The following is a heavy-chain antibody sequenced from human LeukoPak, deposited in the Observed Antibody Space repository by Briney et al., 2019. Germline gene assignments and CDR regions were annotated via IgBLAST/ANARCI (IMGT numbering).Heavy chain of an antibody. CDR2: ISSSSSTI. V-gene: IGHV3-48*01. CDR1: GFTFSSYS. Sequence: PGGSLRLSCAASGFTFSSYSMNWVRQAPGKGLEWVSYISSSSSTIYYADSVKGRFTISRDNAKNSLYLQMNSLRAEDTAVYYCARENQEGFDYWGQGTLVTVSS. D-gene: IGHD1-14*01. J-gene: IGHJ4*02. CDR3: ARENQEGFDY.